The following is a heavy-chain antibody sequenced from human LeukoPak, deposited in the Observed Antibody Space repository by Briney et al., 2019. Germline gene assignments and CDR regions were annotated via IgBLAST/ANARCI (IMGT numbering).Heavy chain of an antibody. V-gene: IGHV3-23*01. CDR2: IGRGGDTT. CDR3: ARNGDY. J-gene: IGHJ4*02. CDR1: GFTFYSYA. Sequence: GASLRLSCAASGFTFYSYAMSWVRQAPGKGLEWVSSIGRGGDTTYYADSVKGRFTISRDNSKNTLYLQMNSLRAKDTAVYYCARNGDYWGQGTLVTVSS. D-gene: IGHD2-8*01.